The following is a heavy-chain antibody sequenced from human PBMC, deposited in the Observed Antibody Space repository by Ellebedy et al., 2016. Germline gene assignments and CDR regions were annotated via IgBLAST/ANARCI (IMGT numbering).Heavy chain of an antibody. CDR3: ARQDNSSYYDFWSGYLWDGYYYYYMDV. CDR2: IYPGDSDT. J-gene: IGHJ6*03. Sequence: GESLKISXKGSGYSFTSYWIGWVRQMPGKGLEWMGIIYPGDSDTRYSPSFQGQVTISADKSISTAYLQWSSLKASDTAMYYCARQDNSSYYDFWSGYLWDGYYYYYMDVWGKGTTVTVSS. D-gene: IGHD3-3*01. CDR1: GYSFTSYW. V-gene: IGHV5-51*01.